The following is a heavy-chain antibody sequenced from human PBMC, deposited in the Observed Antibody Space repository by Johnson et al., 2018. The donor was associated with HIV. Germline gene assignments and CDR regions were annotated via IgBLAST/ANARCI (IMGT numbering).Heavy chain of an antibody. CDR1: GFTFSSYD. CDR2: IGTAGDT. Sequence: EVQLVESGGGLVQPGGSLRLSCAASGFTFSSYDMHWVRQATGKGLEWVSAIGTAGDTYYPGSVKGRFTISRDNSKNTLYLQMNSLRAEDTAVYYCANLAGSDAFDIWGQGTMVTVSS. V-gene: IGHV3-13*01. CDR3: ANLAGSDAFDI. J-gene: IGHJ3*02. D-gene: IGHD3-10*01.